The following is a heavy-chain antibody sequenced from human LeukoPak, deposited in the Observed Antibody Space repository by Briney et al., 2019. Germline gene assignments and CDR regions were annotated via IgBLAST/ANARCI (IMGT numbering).Heavy chain of an antibody. J-gene: IGHJ4*02. D-gene: IGHD3-10*01. V-gene: IGHV4-59*12. CDR2: IYYSGNT. CDR3: ARVTFYYGSGRYYFDH. Sequence: PSETLSLTCTVSGGSISSYYWNWIRQPPGKGLEWIGYIYYSGNTNYNPSLKSRVTISVDTSKNQFSLKLSSVTAADTAVYYCARVTFYYGSGRYYFDHWGQGTLVTVSS. CDR1: GGSISSYY.